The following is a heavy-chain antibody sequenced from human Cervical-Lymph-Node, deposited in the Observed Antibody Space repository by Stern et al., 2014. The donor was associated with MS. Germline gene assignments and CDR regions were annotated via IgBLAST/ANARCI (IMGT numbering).Heavy chain of an antibody. CDR1: FNFRSYW. D-gene: IGHD2-2*01. V-gene: IGHV3-74*02. Sequence: EVQLVESGGGLVQPGGSLRLSCAGFNFRSYWMHWVRQAPGKGLVWVACINSDGSRRYAYSVKGRFTISRDNAKNTMYLQMSSLRVEDTAVYYCARGVVSVSTLGDYYYGMDVWGQGTTVTVS. CDR3: ARGVVSVSTLGDYYYGMDV. J-gene: IGHJ6*01. CDR2: INSDGSR.